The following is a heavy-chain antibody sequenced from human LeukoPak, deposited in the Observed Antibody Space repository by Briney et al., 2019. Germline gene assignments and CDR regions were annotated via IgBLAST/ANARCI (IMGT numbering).Heavy chain of an antibody. Sequence: SEILSLTCTVSGGSISSYYWSWIRQPPGKGLEWIGYIYYSGSTNYNPSLKSRVTISVDTSKNQFSLKLSSVTAADTAVYYCARDPEGYFDYWGQGTLVTVSS. CDR3: ARDPEGYFDY. V-gene: IGHV4-59*01. D-gene: IGHD1-14*01. CDR1: GGSISSYY. J-gene: IGHJ4*02. CDR2: IYYSGST.